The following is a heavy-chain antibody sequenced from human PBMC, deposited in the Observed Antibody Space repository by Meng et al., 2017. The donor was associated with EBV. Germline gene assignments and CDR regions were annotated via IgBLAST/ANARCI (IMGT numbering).Heavy chain of an antibody. CDR1: EFTFTSAW. D-gene: IGHD3-16*01. J-gene: IGHJ4*02. CDR3: TTDGGGSRF. V-gene: IGHV3-15*01. Sequence: VRLVWAGGGLVKPGESLNLSCAASEFTFTSAWMNWVRQASGKGLEWVGRIRSQVDGRTADYSAPVKGRFTISRDDSKHTLYLQMNSLKIEDSAVYYCTTDGGGSRFWGQGTLVTVSS. CDR2: IRSQVDGRTA.